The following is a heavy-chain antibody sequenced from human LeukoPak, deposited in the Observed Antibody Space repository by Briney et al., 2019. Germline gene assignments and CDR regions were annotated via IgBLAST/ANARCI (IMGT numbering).Heavy chain of an antibody. J-gene: IGHJ4*02. CDR3: ARAGHYCLDY. CDR2: IHQSEST. Sequence: PSGTLSLTCAVSGDSTSNDHWWSWVRQSPGKGLEWIGEIHQSESTNYNPSFESRLTISVDKSKNQFSLKLRSVTAADTAVYYCARAGHYCLDYLGQGTLVTVSS. D-gene: IGHD3-10*01. CDR1: GDSTSNDHW. V-gene: IGHV4-4*02.